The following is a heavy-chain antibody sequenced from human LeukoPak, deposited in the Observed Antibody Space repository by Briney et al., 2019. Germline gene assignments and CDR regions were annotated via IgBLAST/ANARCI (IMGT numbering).Heavy chain of an antibody. CDR2: IIPIFGTA. D-gene: IGHD2-15*01. CDR1: GGTFSSYA. Sequence: SVKVSCKASGGTFSSYAISWVRQAPGQGLEWMGGIIPIFGTANYAQKFQGRVTMTRDTSISTAYMELSSLRSEDTAMYYCARKNYCSGGSCYSRGWFDPWGQGTLVTVSS. CDR3: ARKNYCSGGSCYSRGWFDP. J-gene: IGHJ5*02. V-gene: IGHV1-69*05.